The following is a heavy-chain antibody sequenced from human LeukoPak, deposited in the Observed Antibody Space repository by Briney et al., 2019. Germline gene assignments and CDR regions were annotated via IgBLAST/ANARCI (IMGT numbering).Heavy chain of an antibody. D-gene: IGHD2-2*01. Sequence: GRSLRPSCAASGFTFSDYGMHWVRQAPGKGLEWVSLISHDGSNKYYGDSVKGRFTISRDNTKNTLYLQRSTLRAEDAALYYCAKDPGPKSTSVSGDIWGQGTMVTVSS. CDR3: AKDPGPKSTSVSGDI. CDR1: GFTFSDYG. V-gene: IGHV3-30*18. J-gene: IGHJ3*02. CDR2: ISHDGSNK.